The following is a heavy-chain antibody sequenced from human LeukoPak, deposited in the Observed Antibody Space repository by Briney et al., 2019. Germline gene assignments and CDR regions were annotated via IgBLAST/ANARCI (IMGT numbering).Heavy chain of an antibody. Sequence: ASVTVSCKASGGTFSSHAISWVRQAPGQGLEWVGGIIPIFGTTNYAQKFQGRVTITTDESTSTGYMELRSLRSDDTAVYYCARGDSGYDYGFDNWGQGTLVTVSS. CDR3: ARGDSGYDYGFDN. CDR2: IIPIFGTT. V-gene: IGHV1-69*05. J-gene: IGHJ4*02. CDR1: GGTFSSHA. D-gene: IGHD5-12*01.